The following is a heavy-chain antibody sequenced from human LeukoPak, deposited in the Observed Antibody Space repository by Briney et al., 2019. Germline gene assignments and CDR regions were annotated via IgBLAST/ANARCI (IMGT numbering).Heavy chain of an antibody. V-gene: IGHV3-66*01. Sequence: PGGSLRLSCAASEFNVRSNYMSWVRQAPGKGLEWVSVIYSGGSTYYADSVKGRFTISRDNSKNTLYLQMNSLRAEDTAVYYCARDLGLGGSGSYDYWGQGTLVTVSS. CDR2: IYSGGST. D-gene: IGHD3-10*01. J-gene: IGHJ4*02. CDR3: ARDLGLGGSGSYDY. CDR1: EFNVRSNY.